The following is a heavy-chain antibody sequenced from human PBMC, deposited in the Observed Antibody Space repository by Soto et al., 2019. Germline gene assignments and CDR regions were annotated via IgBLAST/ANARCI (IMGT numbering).Heavy chain of an antibody. CDR3: ARDLGYSSGWYY. Sequence: TSETLSLTCTVSGGSVSSGSYYWSWIRQPPGKGLEWIGYIYYSGSTNYNPSLKSRVTISVDTSKNQFSLKLSSVTAADTAVYYCARDLGYSSGWYYWGQGTLVTVS. D-gene: IGHD6-19*01. CDR2: IYYSGST. CDR1: GGSVSSGSYY. J-gene: IGHJ4*02. V-gene: IGHV4-61*01.